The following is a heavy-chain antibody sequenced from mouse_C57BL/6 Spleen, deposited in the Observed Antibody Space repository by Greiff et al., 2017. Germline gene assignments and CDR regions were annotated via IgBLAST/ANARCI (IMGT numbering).Heavy chain of an antibody. Sequence: QVQLQQPGSELVKPGASVKLSCKASGYTFTSYWMHWVKQRPGRGLEWIGKIDPSSGGTKYNEKFKSKATLTVDKSSSTAYMQLSSLTSEDSAVYYCARRDSSFWYFDVWGKGTTLTVAS. CDR1: GYTFTSYW. CDR3: ARRDSSFWYFDV. V-gene: IGHV1-72*01. J-gene: IGHJ1*03. D-gene: IGHD3-3*01. CDR2: IDPSSGGT.